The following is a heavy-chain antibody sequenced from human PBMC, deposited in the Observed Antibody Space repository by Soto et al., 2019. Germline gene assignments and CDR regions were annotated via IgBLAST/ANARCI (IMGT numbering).Heavy chain of an antibody. CDR2: FDPKDGET. J-gene: IGHJ4*02. CDR1: GCTLTEFS. V-gene: IGHV1-24*01. CDR3: ASGAFIVVTHSFHY. D-gene: IGHD3-22*01. Sequence: SVKVSCNVSGCTLTEFSIHWVRQAPGKGLEWMGGFDPKDGETICAQKFQGRVTMTEDTSTDTAYMELSSLKSEDSAVYYCASGAFIVVTHSFHYWGQGTLVTVSS.